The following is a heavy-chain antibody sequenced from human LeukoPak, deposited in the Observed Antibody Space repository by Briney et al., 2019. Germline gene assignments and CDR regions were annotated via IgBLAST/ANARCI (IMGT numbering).Heavy chain of an antibody. CDR3: ARFLVAVAGGDAFDI. V-gene: IGHV4-34*01. CDR1: GGSFSGYY. CDR2: INHSGST. J-gene: IGHJ3*02. D-gene: IGHD6-19*01. Sequence: SETLSLTCAVYGGSFSGYYWSWIRQPPGKGLEWIGEINHSGSTNYNPSLKSRVTISVDTSKNQFSLKLSSVTAADTAVYYCARFLVAVAGGDAFDIWGQGTMVTVSS.